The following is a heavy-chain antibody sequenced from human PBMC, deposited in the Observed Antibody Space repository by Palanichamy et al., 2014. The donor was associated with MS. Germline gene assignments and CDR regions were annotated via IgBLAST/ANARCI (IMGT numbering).Heavy chain of an antibody. CDR3: ARDIGPVPGDYYYGLDV. J-gene: IGHJ6*02. V-gene: IGHV1-18*04. Sequence: QVQLVQSGAEVKEPGASVRVSCKASGYTFSSYGISWARQAPGQGLEWMGWISTYNGNTKYAQKFQDRVTMTIDTSTTTAHMDLRSLRSDDSAVYFCARDIGPVPGDYYYGLDVWGQGTTATVSS. CDR1: GYTFSSYG. CDR2: ISTYNGNT. D-gene: IGHD3-10*01.